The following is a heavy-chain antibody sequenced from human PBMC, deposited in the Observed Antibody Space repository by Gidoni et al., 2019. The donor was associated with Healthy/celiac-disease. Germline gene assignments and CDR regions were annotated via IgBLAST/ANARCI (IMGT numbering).Heavy chain of an antibody. Sequence: QVQLVQSGAEVKKPGASVKVSCKASGYNFTGYYMHWVRPAPGQGLEWMGWINPNSGGTNYAQKFQGRVTMTRDTSISTAYMELSRLRSDDTAVYYCARDMARSSSSYFCDYWGQGTLVTVSS. J-gene: IGHJ4*02. D-gene: IGHD6-6*01. CDR1: GYNFTGYY. CDR2: INPNSGGT. V-gene: IGHV1-2*02. CDR3: ARDMARSSSSYFCDY.